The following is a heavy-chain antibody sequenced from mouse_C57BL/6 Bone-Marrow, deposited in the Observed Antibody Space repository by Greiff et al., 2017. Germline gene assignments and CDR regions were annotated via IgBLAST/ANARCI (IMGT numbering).Heavy chain of an antibody. CDR3: TTIDYDGLPWFAY. CDR1: GFNIKDDY. D-gene: IGHD2-4*01. J-gene: IGHJ3*01. V-gene: IGHV14-4*01. CDR2: IDPENGDT. Sequence: VQLQQSGAELVRPGASVKLSCTASGFNIKDDYMHWVKQRPEQGLEWIGWIDPENGDTEYASKFQGKATITADTSSNTAYLQLSSLTSEDTAVYYFTTIDYDGLPWFAYWGQGTLVTVSA.